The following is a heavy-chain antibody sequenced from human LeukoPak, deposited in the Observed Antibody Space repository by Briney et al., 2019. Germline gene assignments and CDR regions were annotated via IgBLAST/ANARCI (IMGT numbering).Heavy chain of an antibody. V-gene: IGHV3-33*01. CDR2: VWANGNTK. CDR3: TRDNANRAYDY. D-gene: IGHD1-14*01. Sequence: GSLRLSCEVSGFTFSGYGMHWVRQAPGKGLEWVAVVWANGNTKYYADSVKGRFTISRDNSKNTLHLQIDSLRAEDTATYYCTRDNANRAYDYWGQGTLVTVSS. CDR1: GFTFSGYG. J-gene: IGHJ4*02.